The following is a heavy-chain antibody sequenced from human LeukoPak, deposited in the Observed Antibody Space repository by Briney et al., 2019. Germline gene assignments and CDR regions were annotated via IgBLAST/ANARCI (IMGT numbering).Heavy chain of an antibody. CDR1: GFSFSNYN. CDR3: ARGKTSQNIVTRKTYNWFDP. CDR2: ITTSSSYT. Sequence: GGSLRLSCEASGFSFSNYNMDWVRQTPGKGLEWISSITTSSSYTFYADSVKGRFTISRDNARNSLYLQMGSLTAEDTAVYYCARGKTSQNIVTRKTYNWFDPWGQGTLVTVSS. D-gene: IGHD2/OR15-2a*01. V-gene: IGHV3-21*01. J-gene: IGHJ5*02.